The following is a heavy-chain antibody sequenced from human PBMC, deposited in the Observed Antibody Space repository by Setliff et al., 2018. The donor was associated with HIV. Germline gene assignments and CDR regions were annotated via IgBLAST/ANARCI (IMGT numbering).Heavy chain of an antibody. CDR1: GGSISSGSYY. V-gene: IGHV4-61*09. Sequence: SETLSLTCTVSGGSISSGSYYWSWIRQPAGKGLEWIGEINHSGSTKYNPSLKSRVTISVDTSQNQFSLKLSSVTAADTAIYYCARRIYGNNPYFDYWSQGTLVTVSS. CDR3: ARRIYGNNPYFDY. J-gene: IGHJ4*02. D-gene: IGHD4-17*01. CDR2: INHSGST.